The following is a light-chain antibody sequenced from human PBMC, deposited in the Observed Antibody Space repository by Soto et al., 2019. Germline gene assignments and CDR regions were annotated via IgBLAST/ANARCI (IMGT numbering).Light chain of an antibody. CDR2: DAS. CDR1: QSISFW. Sequence: DIQMTQSPSTLSASVGDRVTITCRSSQSISFWLAWYQQKPGKAPKLLIYDASTLYSGVPSRFSGSRSGTDFTLTISSLQPDDFASYYCQQYNSFAPYSFGQGTKLEI. CDR3: QQYNSFAPYS. J-gene: IGKJ2*03. V-gene: IGKV1-5*01.